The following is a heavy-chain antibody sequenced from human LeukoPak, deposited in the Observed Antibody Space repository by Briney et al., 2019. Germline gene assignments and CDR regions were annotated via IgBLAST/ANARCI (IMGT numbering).Heavy chain of an antibody. Sequence: GGSLRLSCAASGFTVSSNYMSWIRQAPGKGLEWVSYISSSGSTIYYADSVKGRFTISRDNAKNSLYLQMNSLRAEDTAVYYCARHHSSSWHPDFDYWGQGTLVTVSS. V-gene: IGHV3-11*01. CDR2: ISSSGSTI. D-gene: IGHD6-13*01. CDR3: ARHHSSSWHPDFDY. J-gene: IGHJ4*02. CDR1: GFTVSSNY.